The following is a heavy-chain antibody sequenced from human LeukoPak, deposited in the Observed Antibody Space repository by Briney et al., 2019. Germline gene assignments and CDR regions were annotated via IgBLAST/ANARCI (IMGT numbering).Heavy chain of an antibody. J-gene: IGHJ4*02. V-gene: IGHV3-74*01. CDR1: GFTFSSHW. D-gene: IGHD2-21*01. CDR3: ARADDIVVVIAMTIDY. CDR2: VDSDGSTT. Sequence: PGGSLRLSCAASGFTFSSHWMHWVRQVPGEGLVWVSSVDSDGSTTNYADSVKGRCTISRDNAKNTLYLQMNSLRAEDTAVYYCARADDIVVVIAMTIDYWGQGTLVTVSS.